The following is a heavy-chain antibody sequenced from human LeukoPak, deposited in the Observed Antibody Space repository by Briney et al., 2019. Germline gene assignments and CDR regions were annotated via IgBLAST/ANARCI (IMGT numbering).Heavy chain of an antibody. J-gene: IGHJ4*02. CDR3: ARLGSQLWRYFDC. Sequence: PSETLSLTCTVSGGSISSYYWSWIRQPPGKGLEWIGYIYYSGSTNYNPPLKSRLTISIDTSKSQFSLNLNSVTAADTAVYYCARLGSQLWRYFDCWGQGTLVTVSS. D-gene: IGHD5-18*01. CDR2: IYYSGST. CDR1: GGSISSYY. V-gene: IGHV4-59*01.